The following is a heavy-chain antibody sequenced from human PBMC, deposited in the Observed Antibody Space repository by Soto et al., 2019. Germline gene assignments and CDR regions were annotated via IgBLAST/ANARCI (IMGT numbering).Heavy chain of an antibody. Sequence: QVPLVESGGGVVQPGRSLRLSCAASGFIFSSYTLHWVRQAPGKGLEWVALISYDGNSKYYTDSVKGRFTISRDNSKNTLYLQMNGLRAEDTAVYYCARDPLNNGYFDSWGQGTLVTVSS. D-gene: IGHD2-8*01. J-gene: IGHJ4*02. CDR1: GFIFSSYT. CDR2: ISYDGNSK. CDR3: ARDPLNNGYFDS. V-gene: IGHV3-30-3*01.